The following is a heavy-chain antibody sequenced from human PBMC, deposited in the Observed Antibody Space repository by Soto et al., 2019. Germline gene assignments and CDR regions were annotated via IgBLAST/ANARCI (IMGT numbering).Heavy chain of an antibody. J-gene: IGHJ4*02. V-gene: IGHV3-30*18. Sequence: QVQLVESGGGVVQPGRSLRLSCAASGFTFSSYGMHWVRQAPGKGLEWVAVISYDGSNKYYADSVKGRFTISRDNSKNTLYLQMNSLRAEDTAVYYCAKDIRFLEWLSAIDYWGQGTLVTVSS. CDR3: AKDIRFLEWLSAIDY. D-gene: IGHD3-3*01. CDR1: GFTFSSYG. CDR2: ISYDGSNK.